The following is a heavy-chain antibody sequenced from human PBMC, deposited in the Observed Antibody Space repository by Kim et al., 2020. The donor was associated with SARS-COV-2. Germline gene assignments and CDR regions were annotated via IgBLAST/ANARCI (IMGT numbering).Heavy chain of an antibody. CDR2: IKQDGSRI. D-gene: IGHD3-9*01. CDR3: ATAIWVRGHYYYYYDMDV. J-gene: IGHJ6*01. V-gene: IGHV3-7*03. Sequence: GGSLRLSCAASGFTFSGYSMHWVRQSPGKGLEWVSSIKQDGSRINYADSVKGRFTISRDNAKNSLSLQMNSLRAEDTALYYCATAIWVRGHYYYYYDMDV. CDR1: GFTFSGYS.